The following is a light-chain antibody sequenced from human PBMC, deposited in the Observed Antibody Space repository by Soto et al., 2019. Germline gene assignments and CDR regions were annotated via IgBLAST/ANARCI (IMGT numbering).Light chain of an antibody. V-gene: IGKV2-28*01. CDR1: QSLLHSNGYDS. CDR3: MQALQSPPT. CDR2: LGS. J-gene: IGKJ1*01. Sequence: EIVMTQSPLSLPVTPGEPASISCRSSQSLLHSNGYDSLDWYLQKPGQSPQLLIYLGSNRASGVPARFSGSGSGTDFTLKISRVEADDLGVYYCMQALQSPPTFGQGTKVEIK.